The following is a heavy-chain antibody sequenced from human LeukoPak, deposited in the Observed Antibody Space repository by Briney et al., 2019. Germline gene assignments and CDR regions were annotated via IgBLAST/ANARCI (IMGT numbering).Heavy chain of an antibody. CDR2: IFYSGST. CDR3: ARYSSGWSYLEY. CDR1: SGSISNYY. J-gene: IGHJ4*02. Sequence: PSETQSLTCTVSSGSISNYYWNWIRQPPGKGLEWIGYIFYSGSTNYNPSLKSRVTISIDTSKNQFSLNLRSVTAADTAVYYCARYSSGWSYLEYWGQGTLVTVSS. D-gene: IGHD6-19*01. V-gene: IGHV4-59*08.